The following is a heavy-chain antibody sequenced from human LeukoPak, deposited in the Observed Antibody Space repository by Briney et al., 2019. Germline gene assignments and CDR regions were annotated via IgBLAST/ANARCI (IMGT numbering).Heavy chain of an antibody. J-gene: IGHJ4*02. D-gene: IGHD2-2*01. CDR3: AKDAVVVPAYFDY. V-gene: IGHV3-7*03. Sequence: GGSLRLSCAASGFTFSSYWMSWVRQAPGKGLEWVANIKQDGSEKYYVDSVKGRFTISRDNSKNTQYLQMNSLRAEDTAVYYCAKDAVVVPAYFDYWGQGTLVTVSS. CDR1: GFTFSSYW. CDR2: IKQDGSEK.